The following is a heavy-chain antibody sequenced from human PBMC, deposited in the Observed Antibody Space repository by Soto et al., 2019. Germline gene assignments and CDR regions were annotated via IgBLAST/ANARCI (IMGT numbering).Heavy chain of an antibody. CDR3: ARKIQIAARREEYFQH. CDR1: GYTFTGYY. Sequence: ASVKVSCKASGYTFTGYYMHWARQAPGQGLEWMGWINPNSGGTNYAQKFQGRVTMTRDTSISTAYMELSRLRSDDTAVYYCARKIQIAARREEYFQHWGQGTLVTVSS. CDR2: INPNSGGT. V-gene: IGHV1-2*02. J-gene: IGHJ1*01. D-gene: IGHD6-6*01.